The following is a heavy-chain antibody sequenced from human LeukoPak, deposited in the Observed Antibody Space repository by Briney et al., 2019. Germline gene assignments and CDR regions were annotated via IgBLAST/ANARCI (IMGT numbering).Heavy chain of an antibody. D-gene: IGHD1-26*01. CDR3: ARGGALTSFDS. Sequence: ASVKVSCKASGFTFSSYGISWVRQAPGQGLEWMGWISAYNGKTNYAQKFQGRVTMTTDTSTSAAYMDLRSLRSDDTAVYYCARGGALTSFDSWGQGTLITVSS. V-gene: IGHV1-18*01. J-gene: IGHJ4*02. CDR2: ISAYNGKT. CDR1: GFTFSSYG.